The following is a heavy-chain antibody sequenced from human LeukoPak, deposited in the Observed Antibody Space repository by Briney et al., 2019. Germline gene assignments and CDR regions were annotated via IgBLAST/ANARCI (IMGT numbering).Heavy chain of an antibody. Sequence: ASVKVSCKASGYTFTSYDINWVRQAAGQGVEWMGWMNANSGNRGYAQKFQGRVTITRKTSISTAYMELSSLRSEDTAVYYCARDRGSGSPIDSWGQGNLVTVSP. CDR2: MNANSGNR. CDR3: ARDRGSGSPIDS. V-gene: IGHV1-8*03. D-gene: IGHD1-26*01. CDR1: GYTFTSYD. J-gene: IGHJ4*02.